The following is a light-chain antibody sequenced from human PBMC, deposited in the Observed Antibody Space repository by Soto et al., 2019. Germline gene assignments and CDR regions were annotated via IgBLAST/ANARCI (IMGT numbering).Light chain of an antibody. J-gene: IGKJ5*01. CDR1: QSVSSN. V-gene: IGKV3D-15*01. CDR3: QQYDNWPIT. CDR2: GAS. Sequence: VRPNSPATMSVSREERATLSCMASQSVSSNLAWHQQRPGQAPRLLIYGASTRATGVPARFSGGGSGTEFTLTITSLQSEDFAVYWCQQYDNWPITFGQGTRLEI.